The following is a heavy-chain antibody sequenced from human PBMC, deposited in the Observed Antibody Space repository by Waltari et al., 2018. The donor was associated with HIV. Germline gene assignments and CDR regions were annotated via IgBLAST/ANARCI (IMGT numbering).Heavy chain of an antibody. V-gene: IGHV4-59*02. Sequence: LQEPGPGLMKPSETPALSCYVPDDSVREYNWPWIRQSPEKGLQWLGYLNYGGTIHYTPFPQGRVVLSLASSKSQVSLRLTDLTEADTGIYYCARMFYLPVGSYPTFYFDAWGQGALVSVSS. CDR1: DDSVREYN. D-gene: IGHD1-1*01. CDR3: ARMFYLPVGSYPTFYFDA. J-gene: IGHJ4*02. CDR2: LNYGGTI.